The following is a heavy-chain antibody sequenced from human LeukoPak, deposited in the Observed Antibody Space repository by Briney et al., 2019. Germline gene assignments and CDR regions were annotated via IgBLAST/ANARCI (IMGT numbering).Heavy chain of an antibody. J-gene: IGHJ6*02. CDR1: GGSISSSSYY. D-gene: IGHD2-21*02. V-gene: IGHV4-31*03. CDR2: IYYSGST. CDR3: ARGTVVVTAMGYYYYGMDV. Sequence: SETLSLTCTVSGGSISSSSYYWGWIRQHPGKGLEWIGYIYYSGSTYYNPSPKSRVTISVDTSKNQFSLKLSSVTAADTAVYYCARGTVVVTAMGYYYYGMDVWGQGTTVTVSS.